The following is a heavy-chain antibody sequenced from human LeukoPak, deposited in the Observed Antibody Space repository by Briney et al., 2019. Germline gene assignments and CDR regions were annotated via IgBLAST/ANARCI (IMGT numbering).Heavy chain of an antibody. J-gene: IGHJ4*02. CDR1: GFSFRGYT. CDR3: AASDGEQQLAL. CDR2: ISWNGVTT. D-gene: IGHD6-13*01. V-gene: IGHV3-43*01. Sequence: GGSLRLSCAASGFSFRGYTMHWVRQVPGRGPEWVSLISWNGVTTYYRDSVKGRFTISRDDSKNSLYLQMNSLRSEDSALYYCAASDGEQQLALWGQGTLVTVSS.